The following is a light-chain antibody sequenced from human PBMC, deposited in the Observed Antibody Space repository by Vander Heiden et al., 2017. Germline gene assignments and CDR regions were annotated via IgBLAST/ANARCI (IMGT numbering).Light chain of an antibody. V-gene: IGLV1-40*01. CDR3: QSYDSSLSGSVV. J-gene: IGLJ2*01. CDR2: GNS. CDR1: SSNIGAGYD. Sequence: QSVLTQPPSVSGAPGQRVTLSCTGSSSNIGAGYDVHWYQQLPGTATTLLIYGNSNRPSGVPDRFSGSKSGTSASLAITGLQAEDEADYYCQSYDSSLSGSVVFGGGTKLTVL.